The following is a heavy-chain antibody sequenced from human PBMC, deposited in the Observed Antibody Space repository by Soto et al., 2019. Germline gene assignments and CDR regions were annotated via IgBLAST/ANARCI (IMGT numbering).Heavy chain of an antibody. CDR3: ARDVLRFLEWLFSGTKHNYYYVMDF. Sequence: QSGGSLRLSCAASGFTFSSYAMHWVRQAPGKGLEWVAVISYDGSNKYYADSVKGRFTISRDNSKNTLYLQMNSLRAEDTAVYYCARDVLRFLEWLFSGTKHNYYYVMDFRGQRSSVTVSS. J-gene: IGHJ6*02. CDR1: GFTFSSYA. CDR2: ISYDGSNK. V-gene: IGHV3-30-3*01. D-gene: IGHD3-3*01.